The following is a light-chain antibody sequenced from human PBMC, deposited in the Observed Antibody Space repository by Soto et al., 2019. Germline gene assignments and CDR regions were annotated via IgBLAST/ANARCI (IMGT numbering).Light chain of an antibody. J-gene: IGLJ1*01. CDR2: DNY. CDR3: GTWDSSLSVGV. V-gene: IGLV1-51*01. Sequence: QSVLTQPPSVSAAPGQKVTISCSGSSSNIGNNYVSWYQQLPGTAPKLLIYDNYKRPSGIPDRFSGSKSGTSATLDITGLQTGDEADYYCGTWDSSLSVGVFGTGTKVTVL. CDR1: SSNIGNNY.